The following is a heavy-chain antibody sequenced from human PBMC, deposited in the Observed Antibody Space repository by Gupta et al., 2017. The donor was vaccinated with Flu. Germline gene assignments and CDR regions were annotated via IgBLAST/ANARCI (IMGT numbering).Heavy chain of an antibody. CDR3: ARDRRGSSWLSYAFDI. CDR1: GYTFTGYY. V-gene: IGHV1-2*04. D-gene: IGHD6-13*01. CDR2: INPNSGGT. J-gene: IGHJ3*02. Sequence: QVQLVQSGAEVKKPGASVKVSCKASGYTFTGYYMHWVRQAPGQGLEWMGWINPNSGGTNYAQKFQGWVTMTRDTSISTAYMELSRLRSDDTAVYYCARDRRGSSWLSYAFDIWGQGTMVTVSS.